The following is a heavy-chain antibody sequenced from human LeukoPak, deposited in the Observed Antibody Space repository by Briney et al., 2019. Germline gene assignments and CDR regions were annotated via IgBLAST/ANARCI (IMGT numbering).Heavy chain of an antibody. J-gene: IGHJ3*02. Sequence: GESLKISCKGSGYSFTSYWIGWVRQMPGKGLEWMGIIYPGDSDTRYSPSFQGQVTMSADKSISTAYLQWSSLKASDTAMYYCARHFLCCSTSCDAFDIWGQGTIVTVSS. D-gene: IGHD2-2*01. CDR3: ARHFLCCSTSCDAFDI. CDR2: IYPGDSDT. CDR1: GYSFTSYW. V-gene: IGHV5-51*01.